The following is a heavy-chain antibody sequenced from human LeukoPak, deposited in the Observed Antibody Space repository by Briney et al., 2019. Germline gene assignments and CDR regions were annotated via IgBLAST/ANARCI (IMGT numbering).Heavy chain of an antibody. V-gene: IGHV3-30-3*01. Sequence: GGSLRLSCAASGFTFSSYAMHWVRQAPGKGLEWVAVISYDGSNKYYADSVKGRFTISRDNSKNTLYLQMNSLRAEDTAVYYCARVPNARYDSSGWVAFDIWGQGTMVTVSS. D-gene: IGHD3-22*01. J-gene: IGHJ3*02. CDR1: GFTFSSYA. CDR3: ARVPNARYDSSGWVAFDI. CDR2: ISYDGSNK.